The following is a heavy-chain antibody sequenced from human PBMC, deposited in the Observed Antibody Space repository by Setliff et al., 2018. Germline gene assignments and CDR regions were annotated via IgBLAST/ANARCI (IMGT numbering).Heavy chain of an antibody. CDR3: ARGGNDYKWGAFDI. CDR1: GGSISSYY. V-gene: IGHV4-59*01. Sequence: KTSETLSLTCTVSGGSISSYYWSWIRQPPGKGLEWIGYIYYSGSTNYNPSLKSRVTISVDTSKNQFSLKLSSVTAADTAVYYCARGGNDYKWGAFDIWGQGTMVT. J-gene: IGHJ3*02. CDR2: IYYSGST. D-gene: IGHD4-4*01.